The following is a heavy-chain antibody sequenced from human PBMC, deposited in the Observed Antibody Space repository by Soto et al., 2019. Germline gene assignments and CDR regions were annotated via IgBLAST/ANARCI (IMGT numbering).Heavy chain of an antibody. V-gene: IGHV4-34*01. D-gene: IGHD1-26*01. CDR3: ARVGQRIVVGATPYFDY. CDR1: GGSFSGYY. CDR2: INHSGST. Sequence: SETLSLTCAVYGGSFSGYYWSWIRQPPGKGLEWIGEINHSGSTNYNPSLKSRVTISVDTSKNQFSLKLSSVTAADTAVYYCARVGQRIVVGATPYFDYWGQGTLVTVSS. J-gene: IGHJ4*02.